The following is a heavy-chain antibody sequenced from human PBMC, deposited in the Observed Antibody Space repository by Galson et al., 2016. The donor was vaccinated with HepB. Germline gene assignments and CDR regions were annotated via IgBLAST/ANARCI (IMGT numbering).Heavy chain of an antibody. D-gene: IGHD3-10*01. J-gene: IGHJ6*02. CDR3: ARVRNDLVPTFYGSGREHMPGPGGMDV. V-gene: IGHV4-4*02. CDR1: NGSISSSKW. Sequence: SETLSLTCAVSNGSISSSKWWSWVRQPPGKELEWIGEIYHSGTTNCNPSLKSRLTLSVDKSKNQFSLKLRSVTAADTAVYFCARVRNDLVPTFYGSGREHMPGPGGMDVWGQGTTV. CDR2: IYHSGTT.